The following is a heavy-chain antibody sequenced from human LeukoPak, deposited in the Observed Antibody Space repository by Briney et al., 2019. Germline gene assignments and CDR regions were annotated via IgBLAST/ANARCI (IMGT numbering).Heavy chain of an antibody. Sequence: GGSLRLSCAASGFTFSSYAMHWVRQAPGKGLEWVAVISYDGSNTYYADSVKGRFTISRDNSKNTLYLQMNSLRAEDTAVYYCARDLSTMIAQGHFDYWGQGTLVTVSS. CDR2: ISYDGSNT. J-gene: IGHJ4*02. CDR1: GFTFSSYA. CDR3: ARDLSTMIAQGHFDY. V-gene: IGHV3-30-3*01. D-gene: IGHD3-22*01.